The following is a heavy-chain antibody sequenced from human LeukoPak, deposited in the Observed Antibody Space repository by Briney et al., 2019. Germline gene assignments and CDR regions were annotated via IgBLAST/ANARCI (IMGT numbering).Heavy chain of an antibody. CDR1: GFTFNTYA. J-gene: IGHJ6*02. V-gene: IGHV3-23*01. CDR3: AKTKKGEHYDSSGGVQYSYYGMDV. CDR2: ITASGGGT. D-gene: IGHD3-22*01. Sequence: GGSLRLSCVGSGFTFNTYAMSWVRQAPGKGLEWVSGITASGGGTYYSDSVKGRSTISRDNSKNTLYLQVNSLRVEDTAVYYCAKTKKGEHYDSSGGVQYSYYGMDVWGQGTTVTVSS.